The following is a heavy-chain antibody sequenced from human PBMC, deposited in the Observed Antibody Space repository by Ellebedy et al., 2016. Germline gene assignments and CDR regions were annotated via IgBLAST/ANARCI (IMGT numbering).Heavy chain of an antibody. Sequence: SETLSLTXSVSGGSMSSEGYYWTWIRQHPEKGLEWIGYIYYSGSTSYNPSLNSRLTISVDTSNNLFSLRLNSVTAADTAVYYCARGGRGYVGYDPLYYMDVWGTGTTVTVSS. CDR3: ARGGRGYVGYDPLYYMDV. D-gene: IGHD5-12*01. CDR2: IYYSGST. CDR1: GGSMSSEGYY. J-gene: IGHJ6*03. V-gene: IGHV4-31*03.